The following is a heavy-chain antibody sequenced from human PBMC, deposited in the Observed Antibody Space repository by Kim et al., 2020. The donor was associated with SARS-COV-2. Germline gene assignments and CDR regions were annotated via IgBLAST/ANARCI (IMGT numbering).Heavy chain of an antibody. D-gene: IGHD3-10*01. V-gene: IGHV7-4-1*02. Sequence: ASVKVSCKASGYTFTSYAMNWVRQAPGQGLEWMGWINTNTGNPTYAQGFTGRFVFSLDTSVSTAYLQISSLKAEDTAVYYCARDWWFGELLSGGMDVWGQGTTVTVSS. CDR2: INTNTGNP. CDR3: ARDWWFGELLSGGMDV. J-gene: IGHJ6*02. CDR1: GYTFTSYA.